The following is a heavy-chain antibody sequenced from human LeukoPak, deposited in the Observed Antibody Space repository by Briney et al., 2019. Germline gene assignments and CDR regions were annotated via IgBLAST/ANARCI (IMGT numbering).Heavy chain of an antibody. CDR1: GSTFSIYW. V-gene: IGHV5-51*01. J-gene: IGHJ4*02. Sequence: GEPLNTSGEGPGSTFSIYWIAWVRQMHGKGRGGMGITCLGDSDTRYSPFFQGQVTISADKSISNAYLQGSRLKAWDTAMYYCARSGSSDSHFDYWGQGTLVTVSS. CDR3: ARSGSSDSHFDY. CDR2: TCLGDSDT. D-gene: IGHD1-26*01.